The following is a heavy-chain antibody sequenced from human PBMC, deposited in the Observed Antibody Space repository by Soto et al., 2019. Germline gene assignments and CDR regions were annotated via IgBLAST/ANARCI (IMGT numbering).Heavy chain of an antibody. Sequence: SETLSLTCTVSGGSISSGGYYWSWIRQHPGKGLEWIGYIYYSGSTYYNPSLKSRVTISVDTSKNQFSLKLSSVTAADTAVYYCARAMSLRYFDWLSAIDYWGQGTLVTVSS. CDR1: GGSISSGGYY. V-gene: IGHV4-31*03. J-gene: IGHJ4*02. D-gene: IGHD3-9*01. CDR3: ARAMSLRYFDWLSAIDY. CDR2: IYYSGST.